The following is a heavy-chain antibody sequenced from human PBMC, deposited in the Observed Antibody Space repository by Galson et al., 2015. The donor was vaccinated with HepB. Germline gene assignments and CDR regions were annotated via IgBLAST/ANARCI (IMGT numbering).Heavy chain of an antibody. V-gene: IGHV1-46*03. CDR3: TRGTSGGVGTDY. CDR2: IDPNTGRP. Sequence: QSGAEVKKPGESLKTSCKASGYTFTSRYIHWVRQAPGQGLDWLAIIDPNTGRPTYAQNYQDRLTVTSDTSTSSVYMDLTSLRSEDTAVYYCTRGTSGGVGTDYWGQGTLVIVSS. CDR1: GYTFTSRY. J-gene: IGHJ4*02. D-gene: IGHD3-10*01.